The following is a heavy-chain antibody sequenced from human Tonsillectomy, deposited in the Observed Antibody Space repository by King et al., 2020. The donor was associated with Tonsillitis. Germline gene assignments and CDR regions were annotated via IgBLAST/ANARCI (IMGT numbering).Heavy chain of an antibody. D-gene: IGHD3-3*01. J-gene: IGHJ3*01. CDR3: AKDRLPGAVADAFDL. Sequence: VQLVESGGGLVQPGGSLRLSCAASGFTFNNYVMGWVRQAPGKGLEWVSGIRGGGAGTYYADSVKGRFTISSDNSKTTLYLQMSSLRADDTAVYFCAKDRLPGAVADAFDLWGQGTMVTVSS. CDR2: IRGGGAGT. CDR1: GFTFNNYV. V-gene: IGHV3-23*04.